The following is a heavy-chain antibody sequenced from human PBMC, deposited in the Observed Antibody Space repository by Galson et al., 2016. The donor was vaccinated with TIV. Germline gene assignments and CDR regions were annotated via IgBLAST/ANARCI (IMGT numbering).Heavy chain of an antibody. CDR1: GFSFSSYE. Sequence: SLRLSCAATGFSFSSYEMNWVRQAPGKGLEWVSYIIESGRTIYYADSVKGRFTISRDNAKNSLYLQMDRLRAEDTAVYYCARGGGYGYVYFDFWGQGSLVTVSS. CDR2: IIESGRTI. J-gene: IGHJ4*02. V-gene: IGHV3-48*03. D-gene: IGHD6-25*01. CDR3: ARGGGYGYVYFDF.